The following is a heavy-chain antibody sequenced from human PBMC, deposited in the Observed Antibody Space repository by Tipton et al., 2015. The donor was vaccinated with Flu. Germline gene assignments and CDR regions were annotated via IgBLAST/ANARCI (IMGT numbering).Heavy chain of an antibody. V-gene: IGHV1-8*01. Sequence: QVQLVQSGAEVRKPGASVKVSCKTSGYTFTSYEVNWVRQATGRGLEWMGWMNPNSGNTAYAQKFRGRVTMTRDTSISTAYMELSSLRSDDTAVFYCARGPNWFDSWGQGTLVIFSS. CDR3: ARGPNWFDS. CDR2: MNPNSGNT. J-gene: IGHJ5*01. CDR1: GYTFTSYE.